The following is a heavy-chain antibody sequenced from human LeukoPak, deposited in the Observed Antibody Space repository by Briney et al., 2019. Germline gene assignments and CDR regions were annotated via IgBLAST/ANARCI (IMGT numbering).Heavy chain of an antibody. V-gene: IGHV4-34*01. CDR3: ARESYSGRTFDY. CDR1: GGSFSGYY. CDR2: INHSGST. Sequence: PSETLSLTCAVYGGSFSGYYWSWIRQPPGKGLEWIGEINHSGSTNYNPSLKSRVTISVDTSKNQFSLKLSSVTAADTAVYYCARESYSGRTFDYWGQGTLVTVSS. J-gene: IGHJ4*02. D-gene: IGHD1-26*01.